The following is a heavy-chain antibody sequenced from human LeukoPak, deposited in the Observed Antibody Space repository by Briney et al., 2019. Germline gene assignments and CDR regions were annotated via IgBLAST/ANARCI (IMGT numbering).Heavy chain of an antibody. D-gene: IGHD3-10*01. J-gene: IGHJ5*02. V-gene: IGHV3-64*01. Sequence: PRGSLRLSCAASGFTFSSYAMHWVRQAPGKGLEYVSAISSNGGSTYYANSVKGRFTISRDNSKNTLYLQMGSLRAEDMAVYYCARFLRGERSLDPWGQGTLVTVSS. CDR1: GFTFSSYA. CDR2: ISSNGGST. CDR3: ARFLRGERSLDP.